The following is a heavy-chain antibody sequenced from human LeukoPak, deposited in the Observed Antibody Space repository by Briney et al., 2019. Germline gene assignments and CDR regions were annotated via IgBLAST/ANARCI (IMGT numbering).Heavy chain of an antibody. CDR3: AGRGGDYYGSGSYIYWFDP. CDR2: IYYSGST. Sequence: SETLSLTCTVSGGSISSYYWSWIRQPPGKGLEWIGYIYYSGSTNYNPSLKSRVTISADTSKNQFSLKLSSVTAADTAVYYCAGRGGDYYGSGSYIYWFDPWGQGTLVTVSS. J-gene: IGHJ5*02. V-gene: IGHV4-59*01. D-gene: IGHD3-10*01. CDR1: GGSISSYY.